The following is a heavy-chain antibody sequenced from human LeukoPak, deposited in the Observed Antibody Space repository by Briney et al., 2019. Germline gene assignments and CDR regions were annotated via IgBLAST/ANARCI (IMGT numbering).Heavy chain of an antibody. CDR2: IYNSGNT. CDR3: AREVIYGAFDI. D-gene: IGHD2/OR15-2a*01. J-gene: IGHJ3*02. CDR1: GFTVSSNY. Sequence: GGSLRLSCAASGFTVSSNYMSWVRQAPGKGLEWVSVIYNSGNTYYADSVKGRFTISRDNSKNTLYLQMSSLRAEGTAVYYCAREVIYGAFDIWGQGTMVTVSS. V-gene: IGHV3-53*01.